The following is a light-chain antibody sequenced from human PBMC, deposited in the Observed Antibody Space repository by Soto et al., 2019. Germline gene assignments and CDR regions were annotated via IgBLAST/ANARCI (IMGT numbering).Light chain of an antibody. CDR2: DVS. CDR3: SAYTTSSTVV. J-gene: IGLJ1*01. V-gene: IGLV2-14*03. CDR1: SSDIGYYNY. Sequence: LTQPASVSGYPGQSITISCTGTSSDIGYYNYVSWYQQHPGKAPKVMIYDVSNRPSGVSNRFSGSKSANTASLTISGLQAEDEADYHCSAYTTSSTVVFGSGTKV.